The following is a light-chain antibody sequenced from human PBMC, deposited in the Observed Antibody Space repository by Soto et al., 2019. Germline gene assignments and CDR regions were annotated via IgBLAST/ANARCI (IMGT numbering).Light chain of an antibody. CDR2: DVS. CDR3: ASYTTGRIRV. V-gene: IGLV2-14*03. CDR1: SSDIGAYNS. Sequence: QSLLTQPASVSASPGQSITISCTGTSSDIGAYNSVSWYQQHPGEAPQLIIYDVSYRPSGISSRFSGSKSGNTASLTVSGLQADDDADYYCASYTTGRIRVFGGGTKLTVL. J-gene: IGLJ2*01.